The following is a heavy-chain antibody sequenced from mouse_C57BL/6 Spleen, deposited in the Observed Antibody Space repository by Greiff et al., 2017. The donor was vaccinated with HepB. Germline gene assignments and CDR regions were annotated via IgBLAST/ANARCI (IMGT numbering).Heavy chain of an antibody. Sequence: EVKVVESEAGLVQPGSSMKLSCTASGFTFTDYYMAWVRQVPGKGLEWVANINYDGSSTYYLDSMKSRFIISIDNTKNSLYLQMSSLKSEDTSTYYYARWLLCYAMDYWGQGTSVTVSS. D-gene: IGHD2-3*01. J-gene: IGHJ4*01. CDR2: INYDGSST. CDR3: ARWLLCYAMDY. V-gene: IGHV5-16*01. CDR1: GFTFTDYY.